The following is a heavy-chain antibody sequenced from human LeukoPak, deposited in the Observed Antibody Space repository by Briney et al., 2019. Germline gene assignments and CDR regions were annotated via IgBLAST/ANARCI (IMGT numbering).Heavy chain of an antibody. D-gene: IGHD4-23*01. CDR3: TRDGSGSYGGNRFFDY. J-gene: IGHJ4*02. V-gene: IGHV3-49*03. Sequence: SGGSLRLSCTASGFTFGDYAMSWFRQAPGKGLEWVGFIRSKTYGGTTEYAASVKGRFTISRDDSKSIAYLQMNSLKTEDTAVYYCTRDGSGSYGGNRFFDYWGQGTLVTVSS. CDR1: GFTFGDYA. CDR2: IRSKTYGGTT.